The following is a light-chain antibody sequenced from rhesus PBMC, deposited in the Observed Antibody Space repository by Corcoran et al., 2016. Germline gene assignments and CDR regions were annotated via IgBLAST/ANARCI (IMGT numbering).Light chain of an antibody. CDR3: QHAYGAPLT. Sequence: DIQMTQSPSSLSASVGDRVTITCRASENVNNFLNWYQQKPGKAPKHLIYKASTLESGVPSRFSGSGSVTDYTFTINSLQPEDVATYYCQHAYGAPLTFGGGTKVEIK. V-gene: IGKV1-74*01. CDR1: ENVNNF. J-gene: IGKJ4*01. CDR2: KAS.